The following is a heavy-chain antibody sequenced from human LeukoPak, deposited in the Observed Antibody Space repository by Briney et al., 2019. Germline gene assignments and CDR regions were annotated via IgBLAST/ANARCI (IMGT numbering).Heavy chain of an antibody. V-gene: IGHV4-59*01. J-gene: IGHJ6*03. D-gene: IGHD2-2*01. CDR3: ARGQYQLLWGYYYYYMDV. CDR2: IYYSGST. CDR1: GGSISSYY. Sequence: SETLSPTCTVSGGSISSYYWSWIRQPPGKGLEWIGYIYYSGSTNYNPSLKSRVTISVDTSKNQFSLKLSSVTAADTAVYYCARGQYQLLWGYYYYYMDVWGKGTTVTISS.